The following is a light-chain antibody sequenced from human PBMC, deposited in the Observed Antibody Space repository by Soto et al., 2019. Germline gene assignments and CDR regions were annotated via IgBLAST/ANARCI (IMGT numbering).Light chain of an antibody. Sequence: QSALTQPASVSGSPGQSITISCTGTSSDVGSYNLVSWYQQHPGKAPKLMIYEGSKRPSGVSNRFSGSKSGNTASLTISGLQAEDEADYYCCSYACSSTFVVVGGGTQLTVL. CDR1: SSDVGSYNL. V-gene: IGLV2-23*03. J-gene: IGLJ2*01. CDR2: EGS. CDR3: CSYACSSTFVV.